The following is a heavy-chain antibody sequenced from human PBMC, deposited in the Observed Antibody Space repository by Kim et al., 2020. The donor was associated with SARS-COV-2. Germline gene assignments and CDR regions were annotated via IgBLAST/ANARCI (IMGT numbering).Heavy chain of an antibody. CDR2: INHSGST. J-gene: IGHJ3*02. D-gene: IGHD6-13*01. CDR1: GGSFSGYY. Sequence: SETLSLTCAVYGGSFSGYYWSWIRQPPGKGLEWIGEINHSGSTNYNPSLKSRVTISVDTSKNQFSLKLSSVTAADTAVYYCARTGSSWRRSAFDIWGQGTMVTVSS. CDR3: ARTGSSWRRSAFDI. V-gene: IGHV4-34*01.